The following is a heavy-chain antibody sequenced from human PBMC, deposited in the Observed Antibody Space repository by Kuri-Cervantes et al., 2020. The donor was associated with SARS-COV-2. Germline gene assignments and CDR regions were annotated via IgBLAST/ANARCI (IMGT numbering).Heavy chain of an antibody. J-gene: IGHJ5*02. CDR3: ARGHHLSNWFDP. CDR1: GYTFNIHD. V-gene: IGHV1-8*01. Sequence: ASVKVSCKASGYTFNIHDINWVRQATGQGLEWMGWMNPASGNTGYAQKFQGRVTMISNTSITTAYMELSSLTSEDTAVYYCARGHHLSNWFDPGAREPWSPSPQ. CDR2: MNPASGNT.